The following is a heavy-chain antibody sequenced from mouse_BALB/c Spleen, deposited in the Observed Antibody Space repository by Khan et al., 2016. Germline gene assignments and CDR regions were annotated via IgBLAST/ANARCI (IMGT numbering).Heavy chain of an antibody. CDR3: APTVVDLDFDY. CDR1: GFNIKDTY. Sequence: EVQLQESGAELVKPGASVKLSCTASGFNIKDTYMHWVKQRPEQGLEWIGRIDPANGNTKYDPKFQGKATITADTSSNTAYLQLSSLTSEDTAVYYCAPTVVDLDFDYWGQGTTLTVSS. D-gene: IGHD1-1*01. CDR2: IDPANGNT. V-gene: IGHV14-3*02. J-gene: IGHJ2*01.